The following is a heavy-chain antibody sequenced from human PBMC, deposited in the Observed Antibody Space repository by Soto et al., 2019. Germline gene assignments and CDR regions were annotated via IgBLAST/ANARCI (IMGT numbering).Heavy chain of an antibody. CDR1: GYTFTSCA. J-gene: IGHJ4*02. CDR2: INAGNGKT. CDR3: ARSIVVVTALDY. Sequence: QVQLVQSGAEEKKPGASVKVAFKACGYTFTSCAMHWVRQAHGLRLEWMGWINAGNGKTKYSQKFQGRVTITRDTSASTAYMELSSLRSEDTAVYYCARSIVVVTALDYWGQGTLVTVSS. D-gene: IGHD2-21*02. V-gene: IGHV1-3*05.